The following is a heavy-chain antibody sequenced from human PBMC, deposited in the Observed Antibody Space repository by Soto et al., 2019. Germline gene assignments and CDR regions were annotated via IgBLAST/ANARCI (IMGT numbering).Heavy chain of an antibody. CDR1: GGSISSGDYY. CDR3: ARGWELDFDY. CDR2: IYYSGST. Sequence: SETLSLTCTVSGGSISSGDYYWSWIRQPPGKGLEWIGYIYYSGSTYCNPSLKSRVTISVDTSKNQFSLKLSSVTAADTAVYYCARGWELDFDYWGQGTLVTVSS. D-gene: IGHD1-26*01. V-gene: IGHV4-30-4*01. J-gene: IGHJ4*02.